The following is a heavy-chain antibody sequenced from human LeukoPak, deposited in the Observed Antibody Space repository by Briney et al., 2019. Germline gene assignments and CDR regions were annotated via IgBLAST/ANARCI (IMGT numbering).Heavy chain of an antibody. D-gene: IGHD3-10*01. V-gene: IGHV3-43D*03. CDR3: AKDLTPRGHYFGSGLT. J-gene: IGHJ4*02. CDR2: ISWDGGTT. Sequence: GSLRLSCAASGFPFDDYGMHWVRQAPGKGLEWVSLISWDGGTTNYADSVKGRFTISRDNSKNSLFLQMDSLRVEDTALYYCAKDLTPRGHYFGSGLTWGQGTLVTVSS. CDR1: GFPFDDYG.